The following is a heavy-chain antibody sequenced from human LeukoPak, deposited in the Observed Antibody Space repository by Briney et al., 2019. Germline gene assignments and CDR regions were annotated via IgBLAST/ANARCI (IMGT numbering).Heavy chain of an antibody. V-gene: IGHV3-30*18. CDR1: GFIFSSYG. D-gene: IGHD1-26*01. CDR3: AKQRRATNAFDI. J-gene: IGHJ3*02. Sequence: GGSLRLSCAASGFIFSSYGMHWVRQAPGKGLEWVAVISYDGSNKYYADSVKGRFTISRDNSKNTLYLQMNSLRAEDTAVYYCAKQRRATNAFDIWGQGTMVTVSS. CDR2: ISYDGSNK.